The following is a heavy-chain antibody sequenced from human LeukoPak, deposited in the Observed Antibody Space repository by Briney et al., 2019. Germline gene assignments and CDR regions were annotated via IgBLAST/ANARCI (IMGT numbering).Heavy chain of an antibody. CDR2: ISYDGSNK. CDR1: GFTFSSYG. CDR3: AKDDLKYSSGWAGAFDI. Sequence: GRSLRLSCAASGFTFSSYGMHWVRQAPGKGLEGVAVISYDGSNKYYADSVKGRFTISRDNSKDTLYLQMNSLRAEDTAVYYCAKDDLKYSSGWAGAFDIWGQGTMVTVS. V-gene: IGHV3-30*18. J-gene: IGHJ3*02. D-gene: IGHD6-19*01.